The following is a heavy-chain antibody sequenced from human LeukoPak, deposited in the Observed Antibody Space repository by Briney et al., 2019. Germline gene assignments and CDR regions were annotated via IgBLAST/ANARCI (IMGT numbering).Heavy chain of an antibody. V-gene: IGHV4-39*07. CDR2: IYYSGST. J-gene: IGHJ5*02. Sequence: SETLSLTCTVSGGSVSRSPYYWGWIRQPPGKGLEWIGNIYYSGSTYYNPPLKSRVTISVDTSKNQFSLKVTSVTAADTAVYYCARDSGGSYFRGNWFDPWGQGTLVTVSS. D-gene: IGHD1-26*01. CDR1: GGSVSRSPYY. CDR3: ARDSGGSYFRGNWFDP.